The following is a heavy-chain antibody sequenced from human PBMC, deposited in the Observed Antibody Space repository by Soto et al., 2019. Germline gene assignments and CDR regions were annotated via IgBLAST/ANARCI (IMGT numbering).Heavy chain of an antibody. Sequence: PSETLSLTCTVSGGSISSGGYYWSWIRQHPGKGLEWIGYIYYSGSTYYNPSLKSRATISVDTSKNQFSLKLSSVTAADTAVYYCARKGDYADAFDIWGQGTMVTVSS. V-gene: IGHV4-31*03. CDR3: ARKGDYADAFDI. CDR2: IYYSGST. J-gene: IGHJ3*02. CDR1: GGSISSGGYY. D-gene: IGHD4-17*01.